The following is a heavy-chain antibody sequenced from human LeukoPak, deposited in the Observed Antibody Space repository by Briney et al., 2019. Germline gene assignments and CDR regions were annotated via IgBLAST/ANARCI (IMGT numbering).Heavy chain of an antibody. CDR2: INHSGST. CDR3: ARGPDPY. Sequence: SETLSLTCAVYGGSFSGYYWTWIRQPPGRGLEWIGEINHSGSTNYNPSLKSRVTISVDTSKSQFSLKLNSVTAADTAMYYCARGPDPYWGQGTLVTVSS. CDR1: GGSFSGYY. J-gene: IGHJ4*02. V-gene: IGHV4-34*01.